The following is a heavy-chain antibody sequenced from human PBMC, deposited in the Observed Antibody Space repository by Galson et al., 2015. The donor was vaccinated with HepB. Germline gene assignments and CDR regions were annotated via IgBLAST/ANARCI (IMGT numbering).Heavy chain of an antibody. CDR1: GYTFTSYD. D-gene: IGHD2-21*01. Sequence: SVTVSCKASGYTFTSYDINWVRQATGQGFEWMGWMNPNSGNTGYAQKFQGRVTMTTNTSISTAYMELSSLISEDTAVYYCARVPSKCGGCSFDPWGQGTLVTVSS. CDR3: ARVPSKCGGCSFDP. J-gene: IGHJ5*02. V-gene: IGHV1-8*01. CDR2: MNPNSGNT.